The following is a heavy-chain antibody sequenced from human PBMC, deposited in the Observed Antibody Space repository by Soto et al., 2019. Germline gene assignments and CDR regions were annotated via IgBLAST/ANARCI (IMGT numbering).Heavy chain of an antibody. D-gene: IGHD1-20*01. CDR3: AIWSNWNPLYYRGMDV. CDR2: IIPLHNTS. CDR1: GGAFTDYS. V-gene: IGHV1-69*08. J-gene: IGHJ6*02. Sequence: SVKVSCKVSGGAFTDYSLNWVRHAPGQGLEWLGGIIPLHNTSNYSLKLLGRGSVTADISSNTVYMHLSGLTSDDTATYYCAIWSNWNPLYYRGMDVWGQGTTLTVSS.